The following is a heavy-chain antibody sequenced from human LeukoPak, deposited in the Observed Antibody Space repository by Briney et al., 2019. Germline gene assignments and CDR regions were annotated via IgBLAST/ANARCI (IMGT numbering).Heavy chain of an antibody. J-gene: IGHJ6*02. CDR2: IYYSGST. CDR3: ASTEYYGMDV. CDR1: GGPISSYY. Sequence: SETLSLTCTVSGGPISSYYWSWIRQPPGKGLEWIGYIYYSGSTNYNPSLKSRVTILVDTSKNQFSLKLSSVTAADTAVYYCASTEYYGMDVWGQGTTVTVSS. V-gene: IGHV4-59*01.